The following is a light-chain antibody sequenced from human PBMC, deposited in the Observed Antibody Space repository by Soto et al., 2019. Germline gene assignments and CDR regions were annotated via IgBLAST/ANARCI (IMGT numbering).Light chain of an antibody. CDR1: QSVSSN. CDR3: QQYNNWPRT. Sequence: EIVMTQSPATLSVSPGERATLSCRASQSVSSNLAWYQQKPGQAPRLLIYGASTRATGIPDRFSGSGSGTEFTLTISSLQSEDSAVYYCQQYNNWPRTFGQGTKVEI. CDR2: GAS. V-gene: IGKV3-15*01. J-gene: IGKJ1*01.